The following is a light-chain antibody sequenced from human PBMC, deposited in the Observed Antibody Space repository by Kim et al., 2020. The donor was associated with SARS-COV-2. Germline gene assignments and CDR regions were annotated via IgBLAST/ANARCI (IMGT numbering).Light chain of an antibody. CDR1: SIGDKG. CDR3: QVWDVITDHVV. J-gene: IGLJ3*02. Sequence: SYELTQPPSVSAAPGMTAKITCGGDSIGDKGVHWYQQRPGQAPILVVYDDDDRPSGIPGRFSGSNSGNIATLTISGVEAGDEADYYCQVWDVITDHVVFGGGTQLTVL. V-gene: IGLV3-21*03. CDR2: DDD.